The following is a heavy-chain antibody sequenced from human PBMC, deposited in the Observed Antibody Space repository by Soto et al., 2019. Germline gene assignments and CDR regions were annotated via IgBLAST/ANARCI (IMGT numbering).Heavy chain of an antibody. Sequence: QVQLKESGPGLVKPSGTLSLTCAVSGGSISSSNWWSWVRQPPGKGLEWIGEIYHSGSTNYNPSLRRRVTISVDKSKNQFSLKLSSVTAADTDVYYCARGITGTTGYFDYWGQGTLVTVSS. CDR1: GGSISSSNW. V-gene: IGHV4-4*02. D-gene: IGHD1-7*01. CDR2: IYHSGST. CDR3: ARGITGTTGYFDY. J-gene: IGHJ4*02.